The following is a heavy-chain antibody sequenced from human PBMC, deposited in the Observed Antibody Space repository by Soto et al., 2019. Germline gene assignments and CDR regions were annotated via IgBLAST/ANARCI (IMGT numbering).Heavy chain of an antibody. V-gene: IGHV4-59*01. CDR2: IYNGGST. J-gene: IGHJ6*02. Sequence: SETLSLTCTVSGGSISSYYWIWIRQPPGKGLEWIGYIYNGGSTNYNPSLKSRVTISVDTSKNQFSLKLRSVTAADTAVYYCARDRVLNPDSGRPSYYGMDVWGQGTTVTVSS. CDR3: ARDRVLNPDSGRPSYYGMDV. D-gene: IGHD3-10*01. CDR1: GGSISSYY.